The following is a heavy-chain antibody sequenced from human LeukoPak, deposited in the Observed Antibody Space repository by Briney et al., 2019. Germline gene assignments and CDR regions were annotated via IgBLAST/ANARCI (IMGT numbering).Heavy chain of an antibody. CDR2: INPSSGST. D-gene: IGHD1-1*01. V-gene: IGHV1-46*01. CDR3: ARESDTGKDFDH. CDR1: GYTFTYHY. J-gene: IGHJ4*02. Sequence: GASVNVSCKASGYTFTYHYMHWVRQAPGQGLEWMGMINPSSGSTSCAQKFQGRVTMTRGTSTSTVYMELSSLRSEDTALYYCARESDTGKDFDHWGQGTLVTVSS.